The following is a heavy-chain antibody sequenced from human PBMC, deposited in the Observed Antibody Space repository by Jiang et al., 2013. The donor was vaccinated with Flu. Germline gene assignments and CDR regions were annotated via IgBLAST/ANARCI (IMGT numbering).Heavy chain of an antibody. J-gene: IGHJ4*02. V-gene: IGHV3-33*01. CDR3: AREGYYYGSGRGYYFDY. CDR2: IWYDGSNK. CDR1: GFTFSSYG. D-gene: IGHD3-10*01. Sequence: QLLESGGGVVQPGRSLRLSCAASGFTFSSYGMHWVRQAPGKGLEWVAVIWYDGSNKYYADSVKGRFAISRDNSKNTLYLQMNSLRAEDTAVYYCAREGYYYGSGRGYYFDYWGQGTLVTVSS.